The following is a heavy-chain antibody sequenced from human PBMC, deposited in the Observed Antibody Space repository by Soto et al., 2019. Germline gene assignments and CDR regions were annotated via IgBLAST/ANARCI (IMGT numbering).Heavy chain of an antibody. CDR2: IYYSGST. V-gene: IGHV4-59*08. J-gene: IGHJ4*02. Sequence: SETLSLTCTVSGGSISSYYWSWIRQPPGKGLEWIGYIYYSGSTNYNPSLKSRVTISVDTSKNQFSLKLSSVTAADTAVYYCARKGDYYGSGSYYNEDGTFDYWGQGTLVTVSS. CDR3: ARKGDYYGSGSYYNEDGTFDY. CDR1: GGSISSYY. D-gene: IGHD3-10*01.